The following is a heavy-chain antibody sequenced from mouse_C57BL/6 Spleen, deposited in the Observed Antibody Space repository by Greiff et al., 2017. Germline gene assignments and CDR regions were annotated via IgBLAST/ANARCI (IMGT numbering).Heavy chain of an antibody. V-gene: IGHV1-59*01. CDR2: IDPSDSYT. CDR3: ARVDSSGYTWFAY. J-gene: IGHJ3*01. D-gene: IGHD3-2*02. CDR1: GYTFTSYW. Sequence: QVQLQQPGAELVRPGTSVKLSCKASGYTFTSYWMHWVKQRPGQGLEWIGVIDPSDSYTNYTQKFKGKATLTVDTSSSTAYMQLSSLTSEDSAVYYCARVDSSGYTWFAYWGQGTLVTVSA.